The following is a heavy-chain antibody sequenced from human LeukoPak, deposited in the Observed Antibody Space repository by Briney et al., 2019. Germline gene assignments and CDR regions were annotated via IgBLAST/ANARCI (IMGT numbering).Heavy chain of an antibody. CDR2: IYYCGST. CDR3: ARVERYHEYFQH. J-gene: IGHJ1*01. V-gene: IGHV4-31*03. CDR1: GGSISIAVYS. Sequence: PSETLSLTCTVSGGSISIAVYSWSWVRQHPGKGLEWIGSIYYCGSTSSNPSLKSRLTISEDTSKSQFSLNLTSVTAADTAVYYCARVERYHEYFQHWGQGTLVTVSS. D-gene: IGHD1-26*01.